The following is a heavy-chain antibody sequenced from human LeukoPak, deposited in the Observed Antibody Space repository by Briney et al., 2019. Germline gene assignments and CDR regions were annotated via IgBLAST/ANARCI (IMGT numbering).Heavy chain of an antibody. V-gene: IGHV1-2*02. Sequence: ASVKVSCKASGYTFTCYYMHWVRQAPGQGLEWMGWINPNSGGTNYAQKFQGRVTMTRDTSISTAYVELSRLRSDDTAVYYCARGRNSVYYFNVVAPSYFDYWGQGTLVTVSS. CDR1: GYTFTCYY. CDR3: ARGRNSVYYFNVVAPSYFDY. CDR2: INPNSGGT. D-gene: IGHD3-22*01. J-gene: IGHJ4*02.